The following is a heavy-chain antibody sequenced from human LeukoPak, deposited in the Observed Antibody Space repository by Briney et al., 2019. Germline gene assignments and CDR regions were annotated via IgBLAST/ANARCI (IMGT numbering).Heavy chain of an antibody. CDR2: ISGSGGST. Sequence: GTLRLSCAASGFTFSSYGMSWVRQAPGKGLEWVSAISGSGGSTYYADSVRGRFTISRDDSKNTLYLQMNSLRAEDTAVYYCAKSIGSYDYWGQGTLVTVSS. CDR1: GFTFSSYG. CDR3: AKSIGSYDY. V-gene: IGHV3-23*01. J-gene: IGHJ4*02. D-gene: IGHD1-14*01.